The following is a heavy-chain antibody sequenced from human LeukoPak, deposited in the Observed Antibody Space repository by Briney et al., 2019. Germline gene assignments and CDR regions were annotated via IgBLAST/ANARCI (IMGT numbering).Heavy chain of an antibody. J-gene: IGHJ4*02. D-gene: IGHD3-22*01. CDR3: ARLTFHYDGSGYYFDY. Sequence: PSETLSLTCTVSGGSISSSSYYWGSIRQPPGKGLEWIGSLHYGGSTYYNPSLKSRVTISVDTSKKQISLKQNSVTAADTAVYYCARLTFHYDGSGYYFDYWGQGTLVTVSS. V-gene: IGHV4-39*01. CDR1: GGSISSSSYY. CDR2: LHYGGST.